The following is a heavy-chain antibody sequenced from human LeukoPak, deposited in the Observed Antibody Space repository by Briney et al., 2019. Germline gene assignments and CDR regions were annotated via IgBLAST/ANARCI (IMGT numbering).Heavy chain of an antibody. D-gene: IGHD5-12*01. Sequence: SVKVSCKASGGTFSSYAISWVRQAPGQGLEWMGGIIPIFGTANYARKFQGRATITADESTSTAYMELSSLRSEDTAVYYCASMLNGYSTRPIFDYWGQGTLVTVSS. J-gene: IGHJ4*02. CDR3: ASMLNGYSTRPIFDY. V-gene: IGHV1-69*13. CDR1: GGTFSSYA. CDR2: IIPIFGTA.